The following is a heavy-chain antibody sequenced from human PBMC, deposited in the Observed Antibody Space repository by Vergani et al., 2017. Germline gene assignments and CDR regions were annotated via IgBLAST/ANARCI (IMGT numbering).Heavy chain of an antibody. CDR3: AKGRCSGGSCPRGFFDY. D-gene: IGHD2-15*01. V-gene: IGHV3-30*02. J-gene: IGHJ4*02. CDR2: IRYDGSNK. Sequence: QVQLVESGGGVFQPGGSLRLSCAASGFTFSSFGMHWVRQAPGKGLEWVAFIRYDGSNKYYADSVQGRFTISRDTSKNTLYLQMNSLRAEDTAVYYCAKGRCSGGSCPRGFFDYWGQGTLVTVSS. CDR1: GFTFSSFG.